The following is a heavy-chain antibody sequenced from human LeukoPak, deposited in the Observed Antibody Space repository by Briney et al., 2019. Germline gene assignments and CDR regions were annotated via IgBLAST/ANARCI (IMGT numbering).Heavy chain of an antibody. CDR2: IYSGGST. CDR1: GFTVSSNY. D-gene: IGHD2-15*01. Sequence: PGGSLRLSCAASGFTVSSNYMSWVRQAPGKGLEWVSVIYSGGSTYYADSVKGRFTISRDNAKNSLYLQMNSLRAEDTAVYYCARDPIHDSLGMDVWGQGTTVTVSS. J-gene: IGHJ6*02. CDR3: ARDPIHDSLGMDV. V-gene: IGHV3-53*01.